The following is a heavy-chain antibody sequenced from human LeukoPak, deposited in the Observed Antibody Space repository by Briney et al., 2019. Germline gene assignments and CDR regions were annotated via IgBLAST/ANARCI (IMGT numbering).Heavy chain of an antibody. J-gene: IGHJ4*02. Sequence: GGSLRLSCAGSGHSCSDYGMSWVRQVPGKGLEWVSSISSSGTRTYYADSVKGRFTISRDSSKNTLYLQMNSLRAEDTALYYCAKRNSNGWYYFDCWGQGTLVTVSS. CDR3: AKRNSNGWYYFDC. V-gene: IGHV3-23*01. CDR2: ISSSGTRT. D-gene: IGHD6-19*01. CDR1: GHSCSDYG.